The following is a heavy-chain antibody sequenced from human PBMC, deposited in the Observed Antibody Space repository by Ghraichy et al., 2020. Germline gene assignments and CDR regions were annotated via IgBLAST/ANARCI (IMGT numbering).Heavy chain of an antibody. J-gene: IGHJ1*01. CDR3: ASWEYSSSWYYAPLIQH. CDR1: GYSISSGYY. CDR2: IHHSGST. Sequence: SETLSLTCAVSGYSISSGYYWGWIRQPPGKGLEWIGSIHHSGSTYYNPSLKSRVTIAVDTSKNQFSLKVSSVTAADTAVYYCASWEYSSSWYYAPLIQHWGQGTLVTVSS. D-gene: IGHD6-13*01. V-gene: IGHV4-38-2*01.